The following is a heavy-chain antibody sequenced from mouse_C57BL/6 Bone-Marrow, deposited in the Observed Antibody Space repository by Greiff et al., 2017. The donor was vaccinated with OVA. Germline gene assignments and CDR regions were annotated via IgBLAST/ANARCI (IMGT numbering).Heavy chain of an antibody. V-gene: IGHV5-12*01. D-gene: IGHD1-1*01. J-gene: IGHJ1*03. CDR1: GFTFSDYY. CDR2: SSNGGGST. CDR3: ARSPLYGSSDWYFDV. Sequence: EVKLMESGGGLVQPGGSLKLSCAASGFTFSDYYMYWVRQTPEKRLEWVAYSSNGGGSTYYPDTVKGRFTISRDNAKNTLYLQMSRLKSEDTAMYYCARSPLYGSSDWYFDVWGTGTTVTVSS.